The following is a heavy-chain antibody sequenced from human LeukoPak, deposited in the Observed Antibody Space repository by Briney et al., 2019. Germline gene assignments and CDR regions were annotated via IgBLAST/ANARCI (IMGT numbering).Heavy chain of an antibody. CDR2: IYSGGST. Sequence: GGSLRLSCAASGFTVSSNYMSWVRQAPGKGLEWVSVIYSGGSTYYADSVKGRFTISRDNSKNTLYLQMNSLRAEDTAVYYCARETGGNWNRIDYWGQGTLVTVSP. D-gene: IGHD1/OR15-1a*01. CDR1: GFTVSSNY. CDR3: ARETGGNWNRIDY. V-gene: IGHV3-53*01. J-gene: IGHJ4*02.